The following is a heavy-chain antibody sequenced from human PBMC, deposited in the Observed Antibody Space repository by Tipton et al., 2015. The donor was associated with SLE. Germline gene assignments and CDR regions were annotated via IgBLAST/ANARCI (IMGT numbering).Heavy chain of an antibody. CDR1: GFTFSDYY. J-gene: IGHJ4*02. CDR2: ISSSGSTI. CDR3: ARDGPTVAGLFDY. D-gene: IGHD6-19*01. Sequence: SLRLSCAASGFTFSDYYMSWIRQAPGKGLEWVSYISSSGSTIYYADSVKGRFTISRDNAKNSLYLQMNSLRAEDTAAYYCARDGPTVAGLFDYWGQGTLVTVSS. V-gene: IGHV3-11*04.